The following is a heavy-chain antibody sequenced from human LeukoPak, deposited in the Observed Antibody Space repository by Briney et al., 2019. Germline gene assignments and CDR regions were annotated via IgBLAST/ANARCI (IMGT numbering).Heavy chain of an antibody. Sequence: GGSLRLSCAASGFTFSNNYMRWVRQAPGKGLEWVSLIYSGGSRDYADSVKGRFTISRDNSKNTLYLQMNSLRAEETPVYYCARGGGLVGTSRSAFDIWGQGTMVTVSS. CDR1: GFTFSNNY. CDR3: ARGGGLVGTSRSAFDI. V-gene: IGHV3-53*01. CDR2: IYSGGSR. D-gene: IGHD1-26*01. J-gene: IGHJ3*02.